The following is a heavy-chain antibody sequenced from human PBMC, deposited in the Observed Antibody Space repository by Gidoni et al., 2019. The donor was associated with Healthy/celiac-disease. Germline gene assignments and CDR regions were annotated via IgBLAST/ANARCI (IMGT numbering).Heavy chain of an antibody. CDR2: IKSKTDGGTT. D-gene: IGHD3-3*01. V-gene: IGHV3-15*01. J-gene: IGHJ6*02. CDR1: GFTFSNAW. Sequence: EVQLVESGGGLVKPGGSLRLSCAASGFTFSNAWMSWVRQAPGKGLEWVGRIKSKTDGGTTDYAAPVKGRFTISRDDSKNTLYLQMNSLKTEDTAVYYCTTSQFLEWLFPYYYYGMDVWGQGTTVTVSS. CDR3: TTSQFLEWLFPYYYYGMDV.